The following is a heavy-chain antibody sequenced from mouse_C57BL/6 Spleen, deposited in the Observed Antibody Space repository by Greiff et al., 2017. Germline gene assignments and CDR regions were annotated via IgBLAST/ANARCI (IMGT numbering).Heavy chain of an antibody. Sequence: QVHVKQSGAELVRPGTSVKMSCKASGYTFTNYWIGWAKQRPGHGLEWIGDIYPGGGYTNYNEKFKGKATLTADKSSSTAYMQFSSLTSEDSAIYYCARNYDYDVWYFDVWGTGTTVTVSS. V-gene: IGHV1-63*01. CDR3: ARNYDYDVWYFDV. CDR1: GYTFTNYW. J-gene: IGHJ1*03. CDR2: IYPGGGYT. D-gene: IGHD2-4*01.